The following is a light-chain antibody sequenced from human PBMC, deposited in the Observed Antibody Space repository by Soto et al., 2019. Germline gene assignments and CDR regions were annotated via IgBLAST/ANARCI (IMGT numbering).Light chain of an antibody. V-gene: IGLV1-51*02. CDR1: SSNIGNNY. CDR2: ENN. CDR3: GTWDSSLSPYD. J-gene: IGLJ1*01. Sequence: QSVLTQPPSVSAAPGQKVTISCSGSSSNIGNNYVSWYQQLPGTAPKLLIYENNKRPSGIPDRFSGSKSGTSATLGITGLQTGDEADYYCGTWDSSLSPYDFGTGTKLTVL.